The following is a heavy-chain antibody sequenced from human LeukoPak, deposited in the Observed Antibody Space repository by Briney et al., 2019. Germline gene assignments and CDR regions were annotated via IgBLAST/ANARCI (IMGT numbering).Heavy chain of an antibody. J-gene: IGHJ4*02. CDR1: GFTFSSYS. CDR3: AGSLPYCGGDCRLGDY. CDR2: IYSGGNT. Sequence: PGGSLRLSCAASGFTFSSYSMNWVRQAPGKGPEWVSVIYSGGNTYYADSVKGRFTISRDNSKDTFYLQMNSLRAEDTAVYYCAGSLPYCGGDCRLGDYWGQGTLVTVSS. V-gene: IGHV3-66*01. D-gene: IGHD2-21*02.